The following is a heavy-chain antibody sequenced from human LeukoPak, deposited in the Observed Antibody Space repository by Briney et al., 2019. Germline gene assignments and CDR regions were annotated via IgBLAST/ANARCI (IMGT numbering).Heavy chain of an antibody. V-gene: IGHV4-4*07. CDR1: GGSISSYY. J-gene: IGHJ6*03. CDR2: IYTSGSI. D-gene: IGHD3-9*01. Sequence: SETLSLTCTVSGGSISSYYWSWIRQPAGKGLEWIGRIYTSGSINYNPSLKSRVTMSVDTSKNQFSLKLSSVTAADTAVYYCARDTLRYFDWLSTPYYYYYMDVWGKGTTVTVSS. CDR3: ARDTLRYFDWLSTPYYYYYMDV.